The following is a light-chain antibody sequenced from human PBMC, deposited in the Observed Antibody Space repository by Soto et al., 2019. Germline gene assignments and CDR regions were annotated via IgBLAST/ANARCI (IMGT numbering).Light chain of an antibody. CDR3: QQYNST. J-gene: IGKJ1*01. CDR2: KAS. CDR1: RSIGNW. Sequence: DIQMTQSPSTLSASVGDRVTITCRASRSIGNWLAWYQQKPGKAPKLLIYKASSLETGVPLRFSGSGSGTEFTLTISSLQPDDFATYLCQQYNSTFGQGTKVEIK. V-gene: IGKV1-5*03.